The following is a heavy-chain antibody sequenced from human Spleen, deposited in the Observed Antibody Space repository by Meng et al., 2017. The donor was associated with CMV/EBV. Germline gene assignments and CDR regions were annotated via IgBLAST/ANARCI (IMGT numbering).Heavy chain of an antibody. CDR2: IYYSGN. CDR3: ARGGPLMDV. D-gene: IGHD2-15*01. CDR1: GGSISSYY. Sequence: ESLKISCTVSGGSISSYYWSWIRQPPGKGLEWIGYIYYSGNNYNPSLKSRVTISVDTSKNQFSLKLSSVTAADTAVYYCARGGPLMDVWGQGTTVTVSS. V-gene: IGHV4-59*01. J-gene: IGHJ6*02.